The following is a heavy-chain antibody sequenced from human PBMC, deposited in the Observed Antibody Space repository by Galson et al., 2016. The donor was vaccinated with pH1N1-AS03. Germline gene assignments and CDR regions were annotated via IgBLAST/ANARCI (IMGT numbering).Heavy chain of an antibody. V-gene: IGHV3-74*01. CDR2: INSDGSST. J-gene: IGHJ3*02. Sequence: SLRLSCAASGFTFSSYWMHWVRQAPGKGLVWVSRINSDGSSTSYADSVKGRFTISRDNAKNTLYLQMNSLRAEDTAVYYCYSSSWDDAFDIWGQGTTVTVSS. D-gene: IGHD6-13*01. CDR1: GFTFSSYW. CDR3: YSSSWDDAFDI.